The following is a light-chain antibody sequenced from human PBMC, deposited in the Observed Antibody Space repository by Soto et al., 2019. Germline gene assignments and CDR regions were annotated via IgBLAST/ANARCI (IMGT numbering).Light chain of an antibody. V-gene: IGKV1-9*01. J-gene: IGKJ5*01. CDR2: AAS. CDR3: QQLNSYSIT. CDR1: QGISSY. Sequence: DIQLTQSPSFLSASVGDRVTITCRASQGISSYLALYQQKPGKAPQLLLYAASTLQSGVPSRFSGSGSGTEFTLTISSLQPEDFATYYCQQLNSYSITFGQGTRLEIK.